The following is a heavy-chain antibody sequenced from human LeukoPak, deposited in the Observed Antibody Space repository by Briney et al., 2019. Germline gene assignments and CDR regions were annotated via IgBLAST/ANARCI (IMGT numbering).Heavy chain of an antibody. J-gene: IGHJ4*02. D-gene: IGHD3-10*01. CDR1: GFTFSSYA. CDR3: ARDEWMVRDYYFDY. CDR2: ISYDGSNK. V-gene: IGHV3-30-3*01. Sequence: SGGSLRLSCAASGFTFSSYAMHWVRQAPGKGLEWVAVISYDGSNKYYADSVKSRFTISRDNSKNTLYLQMNSLRAEDTAVYYCARDEWMVRDYYFDYWGQGTLVTVSS.